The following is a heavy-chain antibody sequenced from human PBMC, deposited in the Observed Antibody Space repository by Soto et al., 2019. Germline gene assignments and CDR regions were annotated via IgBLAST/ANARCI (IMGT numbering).Heavy chain of an antibody. CDR3: ARDQGGQSGNFIFDT. CDR2: MWYHGRDL. V-gene: IGHV3-33*01. CDR1: GFSFSDYF. D-gene: IGHD3-16*01. J-gene: IGHJ4*02. Sequence: SLRLSCASSGFSFSDYFMHWVRQAPGKGLDWVAVMWYHGRDLFYADSVKGRFTISRDNSKNTLYLQMNSLRAEDTAVYYCARDQGGQSGNFIFDTWGQGTLVTVSS.